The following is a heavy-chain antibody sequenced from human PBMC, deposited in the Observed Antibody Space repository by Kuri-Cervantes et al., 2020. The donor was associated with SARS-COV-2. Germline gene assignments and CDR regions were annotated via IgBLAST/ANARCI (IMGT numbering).Heavy chain of an antibody. CDR2: IKQDGSEK. CDR3: ARNSYEFWRGYYKLLYFDY. V-gene: IGHV3-7*01. D-gene: IGHD3-3*01. CDR1: GFTFSSYW. Sequence: GGSLRLSCAASGFTFSSYWMSWVRQAPGKGLEWVANIKQDGSEKYYVDSVKGRFTISRDNSKNELYLQMSGLRAEDTAVYYCARNSYEFWRGYYKLLYFDYWGQGTLVTVSS. J-gene: IGHJ4*02.